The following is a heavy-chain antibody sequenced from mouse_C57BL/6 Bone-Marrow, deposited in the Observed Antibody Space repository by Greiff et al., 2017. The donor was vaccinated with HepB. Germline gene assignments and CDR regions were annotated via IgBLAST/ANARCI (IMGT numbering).Heavy chain of an antibody. V-gene: IGHV5-4*03. J-gene: IGHJ1*03. CDR2: ISDGGSYT. CDR3: ARPSAWYFDV. Sequence: EVMLVESGGGLVKPGGSLKLSCAASGFTFSSYAMSWVRQTPEKRLEWVATISDGGSYTYYPDNVKGRFTISIDIAKNNLYLQMSHLKSEDTAMYYCARPSAWYFDVWGTGTTVTVSS. CDR1: GFTFSSYA.